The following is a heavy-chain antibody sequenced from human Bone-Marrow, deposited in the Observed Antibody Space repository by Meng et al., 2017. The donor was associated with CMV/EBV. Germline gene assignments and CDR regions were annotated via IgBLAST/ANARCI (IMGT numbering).Heavy chain of an antibody. V-gene: IGHV4-61*01. J-gene: IGHJ4*02. Sequence: GSLRLSCTVSGGSVSSGSYYWSWIRQPPGKGLEWIGEINHSGSTNYNPSLKSRVTISVDTSKNQFSLKLSSVTAADTAVYYCARVEAPGPGGYFYYWGQGTLVTVSS. CDR2: INHSGST. D-gene: IGHD3-10*01. CDR3: ARVEAPGPGGYFYY. CDR1: GGSVSSGSYY.